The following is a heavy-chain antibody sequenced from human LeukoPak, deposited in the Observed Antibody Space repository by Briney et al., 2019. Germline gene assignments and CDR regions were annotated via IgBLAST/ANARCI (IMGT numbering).Heavy chain of an antibody. Sequence: PGGSLRLSCAASGFTFSNYAMNWVRQAPGKGLEWLSAVTGGGGSTYYADSVKGRFTISRDNSRNTLYLQLNSLRAEDTALYFCAKDRPTYGSGSPIDFWGQGTLVTVSS. CDR1: GFTFSNYA. J-gene: IGHJ4*02. D-gene: IGHD3-10*01. V-gene: IGHV3-23*01. CDR3: AKDRPTYGSGSPIDF. CDR2: VTGGGGST.